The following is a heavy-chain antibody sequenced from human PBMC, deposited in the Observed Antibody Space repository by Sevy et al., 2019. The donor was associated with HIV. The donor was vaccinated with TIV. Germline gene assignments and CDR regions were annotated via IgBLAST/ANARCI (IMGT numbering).Heavy chain of an antibody. CDR2: IRSKAYVETS. J-gene: IGHJ4*02. V-gene: IGHV3-49*03. CDR1: GFTFSDYA. Sequence: GGSLRLSCKASGFTFSDYAMNWFRQAPGKGLEWIGFIRSKAYVETSEYAASVKGRFTISRDDSKNIAYLQLNRLKTEDTAVYYCAREGDYGDDDFASWGQGTLVTVSS. D-gene: IGHD4-17*01. CDR3: AREGDYGDDDFAS.